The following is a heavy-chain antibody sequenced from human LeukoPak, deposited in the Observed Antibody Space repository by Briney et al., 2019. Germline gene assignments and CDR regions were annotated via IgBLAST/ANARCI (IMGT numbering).Heavy chain of an antibody. CDR1: GFTFSSYG. V-gene: IGHV3-33*06. Sequence: PGRSLRLSCAASGFTFSSYGMHWVRQAPGKGLEWVAVIWYDGSNKYYADSVKGRFTISRDNSKNTLYLQMNSLRAKDTAVYYCAKATERGTAMALGVDYWGQGTLVTVSS. CDR3: AKATERGTAMALGVDY. D-gene: IGHD5-18*01. CDR2: IWYDGSNK. J-gene: IGHJ4*02.